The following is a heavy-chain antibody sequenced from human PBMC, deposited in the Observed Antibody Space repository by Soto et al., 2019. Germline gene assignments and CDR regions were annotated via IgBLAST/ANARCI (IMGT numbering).Heavy chain of an antibody. CDR3: ARVGALFNYYYYYVDV. Sequence: ASVKVSCKASGYTFTSYDINWVRQATGQGLEWMGWMNPNSGNTGYAQKFQGRVTMTRNTSISTAYMELSSLRSEDTAVYYCARVGALFNYYYYYVDVWGKGTKVPV. CDR1: GYTFTSYD. D-gene: IGHD3-10*01. V-gene: IGHV1-8*01. J-gene: IGHJ6*03. CDR2: MNPNSGNT.